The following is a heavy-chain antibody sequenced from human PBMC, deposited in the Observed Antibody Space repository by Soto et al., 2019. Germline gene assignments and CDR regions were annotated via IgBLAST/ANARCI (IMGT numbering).Heavy chain of an antibody. Sequence: ASVKVSCKVSGYTLTELSMHWVRQAPGKGLEWMGGFDPEDGETIYAQKFQGRVTMTEDTSTDTAYMELSSLRSEDTAVYYCANKRGYCSGGSCYSFDYWGQGTLVTVSS. J-gene: IGHJ4*02. CDR1: GYTLTELS. V-gene: IGHV1-24*01. CDR3: ANKRGYCSGGSCYSFDY. D-gene: IGHD2-15*01. CDR2: FDPEDGET.